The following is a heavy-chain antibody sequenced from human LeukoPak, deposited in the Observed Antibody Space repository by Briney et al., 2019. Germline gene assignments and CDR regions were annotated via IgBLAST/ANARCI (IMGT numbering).Heavy chain of an antibody. J-gene: IGHJ5*02. CDR1: GGSISSYY. V-gene: IGHV4-59*01. D-gene: IGHD4-17*01. Sequence: SETLSLTCTVSGGSISSYYWSWIRQPPGKGLEWIGYIYYSGSTNYNPSLKSRVTISVDTSKNQFSLKPNSVTAADTAVYYCARSYGDYGGAWFDPWGQGTLVTVSS. CDR3: ARSYGDYGGAWFDP. CDR2: IYYSGST.